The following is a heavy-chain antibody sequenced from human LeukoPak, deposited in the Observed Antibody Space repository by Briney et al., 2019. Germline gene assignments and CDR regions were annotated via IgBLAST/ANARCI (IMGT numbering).Heavy chain of an antibody. J-gene: IGHJ4*02. CDR1: GGSISSYY. Sequence: SETLSLTCTVSGGSISSYYWSWIRQPPGKGLEWIGYIYYSGSTNYNPSLKSRVTMSVDTSKNQFPLKLNSVTAADTAVYYCARDSSGWSRLDYWGQGTLVTVSS. D-gene: IGHD6-19*01. CDR3: ARDSSGWSRLDY. V-gene: IGHV4-59*01. CDR2: IYYSGST.